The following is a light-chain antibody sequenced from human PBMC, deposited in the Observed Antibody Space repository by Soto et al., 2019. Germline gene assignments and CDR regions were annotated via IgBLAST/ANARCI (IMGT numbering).Light chain of an antibody. CDR1: QSVSSNY. CDR3: QQYGRSPFT. J-gene: IGKJ3*01. V-gene: IGKV3-20*01. CDR2: GAS. Sequence: EIVMTQSPGTLSLSPGETATLSCRASQSVSSNYVAWFHQKPGQAPRLLIYGASSRATGVPDRLSASGSGTDFTLTISRLEPEDFAVYYGQQYGRSPFTFGPGTKVDIK.